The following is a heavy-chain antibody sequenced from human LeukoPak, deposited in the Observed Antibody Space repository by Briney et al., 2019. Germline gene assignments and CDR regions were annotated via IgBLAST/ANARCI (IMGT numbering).Heavy chain of an antibody. CDR3: ARGLFYGDYVSYYYYMDV. CDR2: INHSGST. J-gene: IGHJ6*03. Sequence: SETLSLTCAVYGGSFGGYYWSWIRQPPGKGLEWIGEINHSGSTNYNPSLKSRVTISVDTSKNQFSLKLSSVTAADTAVYYCARGLFYGDYVSYYYYMDVWGKGTTVTVSS. V-gene: IGHV4-34*01. CDR1: GGSFGGYY. D-gene: IGHD4-17*01.